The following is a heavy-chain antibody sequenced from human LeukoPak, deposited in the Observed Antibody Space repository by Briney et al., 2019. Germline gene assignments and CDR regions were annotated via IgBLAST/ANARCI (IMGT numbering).Heavy chain of an antibody. CDR3: ARRLGYYYDSSGYYY. J-gene: IGHJ4*02. CDR1: GGSFSGYY. V-gene: IGHV4-34*01. D-gene: IGHD3-22*01. CDR2: INHSGST. Sequence: SETLSLTCAVYGGSFSGYYWSWICQSPGKGLEWIGEINHSGSTNYNPSLKSRVTISVDTSKHQFSLKLSSVTAADTAVYYCARRLGYYYDSSGYYYWGQGTLVTVSS.